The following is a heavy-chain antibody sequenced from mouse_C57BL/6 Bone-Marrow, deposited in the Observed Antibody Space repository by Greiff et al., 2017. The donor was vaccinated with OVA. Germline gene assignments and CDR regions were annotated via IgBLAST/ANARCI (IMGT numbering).Heavy chain of an antibody. CDR2: IYPRSGNT. Sequence: VQLQESGAELARPGASVKLSCKASGYTFTSYGISWVKQRTGQGLEWIGEIYPRSGNTYYNEKFKGKATLTADKSSSTAYMELRSLTSEDSAVYFCAREGANFWYFDVWGTGTTVTVSS. D-gene: IGHD3-1*01. CDR3: AREGANFWYFDV. J-gene: IGHJ1*03. CDR1: GYTFTSYG. V-gene: IGHV1-81*01.